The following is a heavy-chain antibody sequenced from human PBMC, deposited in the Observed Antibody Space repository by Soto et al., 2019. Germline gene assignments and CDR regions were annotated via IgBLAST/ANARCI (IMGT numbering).Heavy chain of an antibody. V-gene: IGHV3-23*01. CDR3: AKEQFRLVNNNWFDP. CDR2: ISGSGGST. J-gene: IGHJ5*02. D-gene: IGHD3-9*01. Sequence: GSLRLSCAASGFTFSSHDLSWARQAPGQGLEWVSGISGSGGSTYYADSVKGRFTISRDNSKNTLYLQMNSLRAEDTAVYYCAKEQFRLVNNNWFDPWGQGTLVTVSS. CDR1: GFTFSSHD.